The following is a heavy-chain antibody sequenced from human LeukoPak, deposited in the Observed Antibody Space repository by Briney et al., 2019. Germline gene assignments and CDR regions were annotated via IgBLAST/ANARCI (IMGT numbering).Heavy chain of an antibody. CDR1: GYTFTVNF. D-gene: IGHD5-18*01. V-gene: IGHV1-2*02. J-gene: IGHJ4*02. CDR2: INPNSDDT. Sequence: ASVKVSCKASGYTFTVNFIHWLRQAPGQGLEWMGWINPNSDDTNYSQKFRGRVTMTRDASTSTAYMELSSLTSDDTAVYYCARTYSRGRFDSWGQGSLVSVSS. CDR3: ARTYSRGRFDS.